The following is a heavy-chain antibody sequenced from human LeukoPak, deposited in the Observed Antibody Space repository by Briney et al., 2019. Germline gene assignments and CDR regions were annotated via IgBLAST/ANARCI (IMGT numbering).Heavy chain of an antibody. CDR3: AKGNTIFGVVIPLDY. CDR1: GFTFSSYA. D-gene: IGHD3-3*01. CDR2: ISGSGGST. J-gene: IGHJ4*02. Sequence: GGSLRLSCAASGFTFSSYAMSWVRQAPGKGLEWVSAISGSGGSTYCADSVKGRFTISRDNSKNTLYLQMNSLRAEDTAVYYCAKGNTIFGVVIPLDYWGQGTLVTVSS. V-gene: IGHV3-23*01.